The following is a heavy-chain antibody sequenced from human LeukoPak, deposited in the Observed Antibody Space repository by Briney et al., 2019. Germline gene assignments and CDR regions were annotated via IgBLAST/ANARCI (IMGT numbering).Heavy chain of an antibody. CDR1: GFTFTTYS. CDR2: ISSGSSAI. Sequence: PGGSLRLSCEASGFTFTTYSMTWVRQAPGKELEWVSIISSGSSAIFSADALKGRFTISRDDAKNLLYLDMNSLRAEDTAVYYCARGHTAVTRHFDFWGQGTLVTVSS. CDR3: ARGHTAVTRHFDF. V-gene: IGHV3-21*01. D-gene: IGHD4-17*01. J-gene: IGHJ4*02.